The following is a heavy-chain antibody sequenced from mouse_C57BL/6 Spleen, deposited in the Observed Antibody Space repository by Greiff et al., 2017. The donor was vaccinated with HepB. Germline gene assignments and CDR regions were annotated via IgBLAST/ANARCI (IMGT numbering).Heavy chain of an antibody. D-gene: IGHD4-1*01. CDR2: ISDGGSYT. J-gene: IGHJ3*01. V-gene: IGHV5-4*03. CDR1: GFTFSSYA. CDR3: ARLERGPFAY. Sequence: EVKLVESGGGLVKPGGSLKLSCAASGFTFSSYAMSWVRQTPEKRLEWVATISDGGSYTYYPDNVKGRFTISRDNAKNNLYLQMSHLKSEDTAMYYCARLERGPFAYWGQGTLVTVSA.